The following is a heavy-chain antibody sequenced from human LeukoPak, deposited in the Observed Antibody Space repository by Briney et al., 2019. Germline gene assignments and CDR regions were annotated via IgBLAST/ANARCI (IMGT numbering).Heavy chain of an antibody. V-gene: IGHV3-30*18. Sequence: PGGSLRLSCAASGFTFSSYGMHWVRQAPGKGLEWVAVISYDGSNKYYADSVKGRFTISRDNSKNTLYLQMNSLRAEDTALYYCAKDILFWVGATKGAFDIWGQGTMVTVSS. CDR3: AKDILFWVGATKGAFDI. J-gene: IGHJ3*02. CDR1: GFTFSSYG. D-gene: IGHD1-26*01. CDR2: ISYDGSNK.